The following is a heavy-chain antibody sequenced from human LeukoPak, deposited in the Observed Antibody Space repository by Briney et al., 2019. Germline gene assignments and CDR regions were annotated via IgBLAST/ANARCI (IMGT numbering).Heavy chain of an antibody. V-gene: IGHV3-23*01. J-gene: IGHJ4*02. Sequence: GGSLRLSCAASGFTFSSYAMSWVRQAPGKGLEWVPAISGSGGSTYYADSVKGRFTISRDNSKNTLYLQMNSLRAEDTAVYYCAKECYYYDSSGYYRPCGLDYWGQGTLVTVSS. D-gene: IGHD3-22*01. CDR2: ISGSGGST. CDR3: AKECYYYDSSGYYRPCGLDY. CDR1: GFTFSSYA.